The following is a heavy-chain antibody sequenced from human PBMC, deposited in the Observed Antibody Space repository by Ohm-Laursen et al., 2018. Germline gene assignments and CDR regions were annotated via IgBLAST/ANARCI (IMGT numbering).Heavy chain of an antibody. CDR2: IKQDGSEK. CDR3: AKDLGSSGYGEYFQH. D-gene: IGHD3-22*01. CDR1: GFTFSSYW. J-gene: IGHJ1*01. Sequence: SLRLSCAASGFTFSSYWMSWVRQAPGKGLEWVANIKQDGSEKYYVDSVKGRFTISRDNSKNTLYLQMNSLRAEDTAVYYCAKDLGSSGYGEYFQHWGQGTLVTVSS. V-gene: IGHV3-7*01.